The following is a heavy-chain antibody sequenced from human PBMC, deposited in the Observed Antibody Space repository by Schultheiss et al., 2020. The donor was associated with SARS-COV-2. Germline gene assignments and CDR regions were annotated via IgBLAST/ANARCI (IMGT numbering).Heavy chain of an antibody. CDR1: GYSFTNYW. Sequence: GGSLRLSCKGSGYSFTNYWIAWVRQMPGKGLEWMGIIHPGDSDTRYRPSFQGQVTISADKSISTAYLQWSSLKASDTAMYYCARLGYCSSTSCYMYFDYWGQGTLVTVSS. CDR3: ARLGYCSSTSCYMYFDY. D-gene: IGHD2-2*02. CDR2: IHPGDSDT. V-gene: IGHV5-51*01. J-gene: IGHJ4*02.